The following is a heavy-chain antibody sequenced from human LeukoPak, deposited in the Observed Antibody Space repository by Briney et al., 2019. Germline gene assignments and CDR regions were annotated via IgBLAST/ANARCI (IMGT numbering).Heavy chain of an antibody. D-gene: IGHD4-17*01. V-gene: IGHV1-69*05. CDR2: IIPVFGTP. CDR1: GGTFNTYA. Sequence: SVKVSCKAPGGTFNTYAFNWVRQAPGQGLEWMGRIIPVFGTPHYAQKYQGRLTITTDEFASTVYMELSSLRSQATAIYYWARIEGDYGVFVFWGQGTLVTVSS. CDR3: ARIEGDYGVFVF. J-gene: IGHJ4*02.